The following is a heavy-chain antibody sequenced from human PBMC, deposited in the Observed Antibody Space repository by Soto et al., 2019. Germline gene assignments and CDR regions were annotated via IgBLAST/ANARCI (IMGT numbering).Heavy chain of an antibody. J-gene: IGHJ2*01. CDR1: GGSISSYY. CDR2: IYHSGST. Sequence: SETLSLTCTASGGSISSYYWSWIRQPPGKGLEWIGYIYHSGSTYYNPSLKSRVTISVDTSKNQFSLKLTSVTAADTAVYYCARVGASSYGYPGSFDLWGRGTLVTVSS. V-gene: IGHV4-59*01. D-gene: IGHD5-18*01. CDR3: ARVGASSYGYPGSFDL.